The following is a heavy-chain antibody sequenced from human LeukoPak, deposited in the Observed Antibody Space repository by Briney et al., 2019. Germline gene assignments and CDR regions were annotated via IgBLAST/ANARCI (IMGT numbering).Heavy chain of an antibody. D-gene: IGHD2-2*01. Sequence: GASVKVSCKASGGTFSSYAISWVRQAPGQGLEWMGGIIPIIGTANYAQKFQGRVTITADESTSTAYMELSSLRSEDTAVYYCARGLRYCSSTSCYRNIWGQGTMVTVPS. J-gene: IGHJ3*02. CDR1: GGTFSSYA. CDR2: IIPIIGTA. CDR3: ARGLRYCSSTSCYRNI. V-gene: IGHV1-69*13.